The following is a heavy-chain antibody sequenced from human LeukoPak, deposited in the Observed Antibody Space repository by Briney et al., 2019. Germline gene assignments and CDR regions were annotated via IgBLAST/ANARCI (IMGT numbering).Heavy chain of an antibody. CDR1: GFTFSSYW. CDR3: AKEQDSGSYTASDY. D-gene: IGHD1-26*01. CDR2: IMQDGSEK. V-gene: IGHV3-7*03. J-gene: IGHJ4*02. Sequence: GGSLRLSCAASGFTFSSYWMRCVREAPGKGLECVANIMQDGSEKYYADSVKGRFTISRDNAKNTLYLQMNSLRAEDTAVYYCAKEQDSGSYTASDYWGQGTLVTVSS.